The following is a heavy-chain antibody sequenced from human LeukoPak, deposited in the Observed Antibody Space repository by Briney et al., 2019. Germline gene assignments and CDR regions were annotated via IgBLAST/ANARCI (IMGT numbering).Heavy chain of an antibody. CDR3: AIRWGEYNSGLRY. Sequence: PGGSLRLSCAASGFTFSSYSMNWVRQAPGKGLEWVSSISSSSSYIYYADSVKGRFTISRDNAKNSLYLQMNSLRAEDTAVYYCAIRWGEYNSGLRYWGQGTLVTVSS. CDR1: GFTFSSYS. J-gene: IGHJ4*02. D-gene: IGHD6-19*01. V-gene: IGHV3-21*01. CDR2: ISSSSSYI.